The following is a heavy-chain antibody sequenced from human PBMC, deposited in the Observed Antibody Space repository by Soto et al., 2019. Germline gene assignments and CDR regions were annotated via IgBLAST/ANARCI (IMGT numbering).Heavy chain of an antibody. J-gene: IGHJ2*01. CDR1: GFTFSSYG. D-gene: IGHD2-8*01. Sequence: QVQLVESGGGVVQPGRSLRLSCAASGFTFSSYGMHWVRQAPGKGLEWVAVIWYDGSNKYYADSVKGRFTISRDNSKNTLYLQMNSLRAEDTAVYYCARGDARTGYFDLWGRGTLVTVSS. CDR3: ARGDARTGYFDL. V-gene: IGHV3-33*01. CDR2: IWYDGSNK.